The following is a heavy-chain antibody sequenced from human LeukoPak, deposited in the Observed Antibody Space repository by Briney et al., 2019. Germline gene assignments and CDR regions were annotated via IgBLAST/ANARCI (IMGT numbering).Heavy chain of an antibody. CDR1: GGSISSYY. J-gene: IGHJ4*02. V-gene: IGHV4-59*12. CDR2: IYYSGST. Sequence: SETLSLTCTVSGGSISSYYWSWIRQPPGKGLEWIGYIYYSGSTNYNPSLKSRVTMSVDTSKNQFSLKLSSVTAADTAVYYCAREYDSSGYYPVHDYWGQGTLVTVSS. D-gene: IGHD3-22*01. CDR3: AREYDSSGYYPVHDY.